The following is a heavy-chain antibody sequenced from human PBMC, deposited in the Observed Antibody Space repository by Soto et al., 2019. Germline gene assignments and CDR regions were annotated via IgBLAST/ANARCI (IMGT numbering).Heavy chain of an antibody. D-gene: IGHD2-15*01. CDR1: GFTFSNAW. Sequence: GESLKISCAASGFTFSNAWMSWVRQAPGKGLEWVGRIKSKTDGGTTDYAAPVKGRFTISRDDSKNTLYLQMNSLKTEDTAVYYCTTDERYCSGGSCYNWGQGTLVTVSS. J-gene: IGHJ4*02. CDR2: IKSKTDGGTT. CDR3: TTDERYCSGGSCYN. V-gene: IGHV3-15*01.